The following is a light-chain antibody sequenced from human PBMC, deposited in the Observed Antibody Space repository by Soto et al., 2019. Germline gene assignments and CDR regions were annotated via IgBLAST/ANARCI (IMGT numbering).Light chain of an antibody. CDR3: FSYDDDTSSVL. CDR1: GRSFENFNL. Sequence: QSALTQPASVSGSPGQSITISCTGAGRSFENFNLVSWYQHRPGKAPKLLISEANRRPSGVSDRFSASKSGNTDSLTISGLQTDYESDYICFSYDDDTSSVLFGGGTKLTLL. V-gene: IGLV2-23*01. J-gene: IGLJ3*02. CDR2: EAN.